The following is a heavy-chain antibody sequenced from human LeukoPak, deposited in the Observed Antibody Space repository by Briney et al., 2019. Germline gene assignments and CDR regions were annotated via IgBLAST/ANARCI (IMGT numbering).Heavy chain of an antibody. CDR1: GYTFTGYY. CDR3: ARDRGGRTHDAFDI. V-gene: IGHV1-2*02. D-gene: IGHD1-26*01. Sequence: ASVKVSCKASGYTFTGYYMHWVRQAPGQGLEWMGWINPNSGGTNYAQKFQGRVTMTRDTSISTAYMELSRLRSDDTAVYYCARDRGGRTHDAFDIWGQGTMVTVSS. CDR2: INPNSGGT. J-gene: IGHJ3*02.